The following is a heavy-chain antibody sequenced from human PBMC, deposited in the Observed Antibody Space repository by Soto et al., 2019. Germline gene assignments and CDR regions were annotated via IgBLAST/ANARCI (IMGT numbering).Heavy chain of an antibody. CDR2: INPSAGTT. J-gene: IGHJ4*02. D-gene: IGHD2-21*01. CDR1: GYTFTSHY. Sequence: ASVKVSCKPSGYTFTSHYMHWVRQAPGQGLEWMGIINPSAGTTAYTQKFQGRVTMTRDTSTNTVYMELSSLTSEDTAVYYCARERGRMWIASTRTEGTEFDYRGQQTLVPISS. V-gene: IGHV1-46*01. CDR3: ARERGRMWIASTRTEGTEFDY.